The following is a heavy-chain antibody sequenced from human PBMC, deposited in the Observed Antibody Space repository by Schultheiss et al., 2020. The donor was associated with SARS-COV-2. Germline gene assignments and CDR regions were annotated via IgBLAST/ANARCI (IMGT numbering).Heavy chain of an antibody. J-gene: IGHJ6*03. CDR2: ISYDGSNK. D-gene: IGHD2-2*01. Sequence: GGSLRLSCEASGFTFSAYAMHWVRQAPGTGLEWVAVISYDGSNKYYADSVKGRFTISRDNSKNTLYLQMNSLRAEDTAVYYCARGGTYCSSTSCYGGFPNYYYMDVWGKGTTVTVSS. V-gene: IGHV3-30*04. CDR3: ARGGTYCSSTSCYGGFPNYYYMDV. CDR1: GFTFSAYA.